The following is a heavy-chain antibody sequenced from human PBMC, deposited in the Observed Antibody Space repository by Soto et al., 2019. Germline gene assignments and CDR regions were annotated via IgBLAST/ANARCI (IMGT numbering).Heavy chain of an antibody. CDR3: ARGRGLDYYDSSGYSSDAFDI. V-gene: IGHV3-30-3*01. J-gene: IGHJ3*02. D-gene: IGHD3-22*01. Sequence: QVQLVESGGGVVQPGRSLRLSCAASGFTFSSYAMHWVRQAPGKGLEWVAVISYDGSNKYYADSVKGRFTISRDNSKNTLYLQMNSLRAEDTAVYYCARGRGLDYYDSSGYSSDAFDIWGQGTMVTVSS. CDR1: GFTFSSYA. CDR2: ISYDGSNK.